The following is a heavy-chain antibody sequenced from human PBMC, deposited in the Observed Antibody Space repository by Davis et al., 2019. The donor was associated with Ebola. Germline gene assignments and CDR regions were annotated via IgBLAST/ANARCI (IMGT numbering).Heavy chain of an antibody. Sequence: AASVKVSCKTSGYIFSGYYMHWVRQAPGQGLEWMGWINPDSGGTIYAQQFQDWVTMTRDTSITTAYVELSGLTSDDTAIYYCARALSATYDYYMDVWGKGSAVTVSS. CDR1: GYIFSGYY. D-gene: IGHD2-15*01. CDR2: INPDSGGT. J-gene: IGHJ6*03. CDR3: ARALSATYDYYMDV. V-gene: IGHV1-2*04.